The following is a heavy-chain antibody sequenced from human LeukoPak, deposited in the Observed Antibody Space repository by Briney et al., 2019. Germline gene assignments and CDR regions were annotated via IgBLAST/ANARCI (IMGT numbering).Heavy chain of an antibody. V-gene: IGHV4-4*07. CDR1: GGSISSYY. CDR2: IYTSGST. CDR3: ARDQTYYYDSSDWFDP. J-gene: IGHJ5*02. D-gene: IGHD3-22*01. Sequence: SGTLSLTCTVSGGSISSYYWSWIRQPAGKGLEWIGRIYTSGSTNYNPSLKSRVTMSVDTSKNQFSLKLSSVTAADTAVYYCARDQTYYYDSSDWFDPWGQGTLVTVSS.